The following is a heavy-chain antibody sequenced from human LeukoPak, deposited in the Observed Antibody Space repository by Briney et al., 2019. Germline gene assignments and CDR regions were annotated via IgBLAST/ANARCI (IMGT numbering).Heavy chain of an antibody. Sequence: GGSLRLSCAASGFTFSTYWMHWVRQAPGKGLVRVSGLNSDGRSTSYADSVRGRFTISRDNAKNTLYLQMSGLRAEDTAVYYCARDQKDYSDTSGTPDYWGQGALVTVSS. J-gene: IGHJ4*02. CDR1: GFTFSTYW. CDR3: ARDQKDYSDTSGTPDY. D-gene: IGHD3-22*01. V-gene: IGHV3-74*01. CDR2: LNSDGRST.